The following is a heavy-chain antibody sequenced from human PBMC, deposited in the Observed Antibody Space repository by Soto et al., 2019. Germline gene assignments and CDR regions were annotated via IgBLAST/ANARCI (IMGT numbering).Heavy chain of an antibody. V-gene: IGHV5-51*01. CDR1: GYSFTSYW. D-gene: IGHD3-22*01. CDR2: IYPGDSDI. Sequence: GESLKISCKGSGYSFTSYWIGWVRQMPGKGLEWMGIIYPGDSDIRYSPSFQGQVTISADKSISTAYLQWSSLKASDTAMYYCAMLQNEYDSSGYYVPYYYYGMDVWGQGTTVTVSS. CDR3: AMLQNEYDSSGYYVPYYYYGMDV. J-gene: IGHJ6*02.